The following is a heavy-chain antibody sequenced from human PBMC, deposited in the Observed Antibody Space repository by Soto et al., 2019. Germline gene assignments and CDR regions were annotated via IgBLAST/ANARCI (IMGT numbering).Heavy chain of an antibody. J-gene: IGHJ4*02. CDR3: ARARLRYYYDSSGYDHFDY. D-gene: IGHD3-22*01. CDR2: IYYSGST. Sequence: SETLSLTRPVSGGSISRGGYYLGWVRPHPGKGLEWIGYIYYSGSTYYNPSLKSRVTISVDTSKNQFSLKLSSVTAADTAVYYCARARLRYYYDSSGYDHFDYWGQGTLVTVSS. CDR1: GGSISRGGYY. V-gene: IGHV4-31*03.